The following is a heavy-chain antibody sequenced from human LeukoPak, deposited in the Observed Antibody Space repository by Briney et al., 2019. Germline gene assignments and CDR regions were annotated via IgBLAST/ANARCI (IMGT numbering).Heavy chain of an antibody. D-gene: IGHD2-2*01. CDR1: DDSFSSHY. V-gene: IGHV4-59*11. J-gene: IGHJ3*02. CDR3: ARDIHCSSTSCYAFDI. CDR2: ISYSGST. Sequence: SETLSLTCTVSDDSFSSHYWTWIRQPPGKGLEWIGYISYSGSTNYNPSLKSRVTMSVDTSKNQFSLKLSSVTAADTAVYYCARDIHCSSTSCYAFDIWGQGTMVTVSS.